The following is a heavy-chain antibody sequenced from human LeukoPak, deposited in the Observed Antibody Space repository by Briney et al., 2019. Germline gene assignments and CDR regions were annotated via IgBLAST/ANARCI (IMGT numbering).Heavy chain of an antibody. V-gene: IGHV1-69*06. CDR1: GGTFSSYA. CDR3: ATLWFGEGRYYYYMDV. Sequence: SVKVSCKASGGTFSSYAISWVRQAPGQGLEWMGGIIPIFGTANYAQKFQGRVTITADKSTSTAYMELSSLRSEDTAVYYCATLWFGEGRYYYYMDVWGKGTTVTISS. D-gene: IGHD3-10*01. J-gene: IGHJ6*03. CDR2: IIPIFGTA.